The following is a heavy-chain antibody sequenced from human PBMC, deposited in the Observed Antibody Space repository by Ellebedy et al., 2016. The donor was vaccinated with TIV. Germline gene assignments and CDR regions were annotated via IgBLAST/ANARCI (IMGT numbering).Heavy chain of an antibody. CDR2: FYYTGST. CDR3: TSWGDYGGNRHLDY. V-gene: IGHV4-59*01. D-gene: IGHD4-23*01. CDR1: GGSISSYF. Sequence: SETLSLXCTVSGGSISSYFWSWIRQPPEKGLEWIGHFYYTGSTNYNPSLKSRVTLSGDTSKNQFSLELSSVTAADTAVYYCTSWGDYGGNRHLDYWGQGTPVTVAS. J-gene: IGHJ4*02.